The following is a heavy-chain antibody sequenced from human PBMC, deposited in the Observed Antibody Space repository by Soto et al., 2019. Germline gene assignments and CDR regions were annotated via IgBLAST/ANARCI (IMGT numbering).Heavy chain of an antibody. Sequence: PSETLSLTCTVSRGSITSSSYYWGWIRQPPGKGLEWIGSIDYSGTTYHNPSLKSQVTISVDTSKNQFSLKLSSVTAADTAVYYCARAMVVTQNWFDPWGQGTLVTVSS. CDR3: ARAMVVTQNWFDP. V-gene: IGHV4-39*01. CDR2: IDYSGTT. D-gene: IGHD2-21*02. CDR1: RGSITSSSYY. J-gene: IGHJ5*02.